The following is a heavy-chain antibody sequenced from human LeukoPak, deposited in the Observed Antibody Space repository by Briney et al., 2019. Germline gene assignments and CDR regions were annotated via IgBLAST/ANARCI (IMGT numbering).Heavy chain of an antibody. CDR2: INHSGST. Sequence: SETLSLTCAVYGGSFSGYYWSWIRQPPGKGLEWIGEINHSGSTNYNPSLKSRVTISVDTSKNQFSLKLSSVTAADTAVYYCARGGTQDIVVVPAAWAFDYWGQGTLVTVSS. D-gene: IGHD2-2*01. V-gene: IGHV4-34*01. CDR3: ARGGTQDIVVVPAAWAFDY. J-gene: IGHJ4*02. CDR1: GGSFSGYY.